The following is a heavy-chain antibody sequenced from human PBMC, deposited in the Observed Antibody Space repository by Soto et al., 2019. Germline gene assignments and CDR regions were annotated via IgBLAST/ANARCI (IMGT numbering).Heavy chain of an antibody. CDR1: GFTFSSYS. CDR3: ARDRDYDILTGYSYYYYGMDV. J-gene: IGHJ6*02. D-gene: IGHD3-9*01. CDR2: ISSSSSYI. V-gene: IGHV3-21*01. Sequence: GGSLRLSCAASGFTFSSYSMNWVRQSPGKGLEWVSSISSSSSYIYYADSVKGRFTISRDNAKNSLYLQMNSLRAEDTAVYYCARDRDYDILTGYSYYYYGMDVWGQGTTVTVS.